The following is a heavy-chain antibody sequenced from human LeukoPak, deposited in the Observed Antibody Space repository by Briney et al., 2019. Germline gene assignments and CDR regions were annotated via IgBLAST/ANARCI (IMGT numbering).Heavy chain of an antibody. D-gene: IGHD3-22*01. V-gene: IGHV3-66*01. CDR1: GFTVSSNC. Sequence: GGSLRLSCAASGFTVSSNCMSWVRQAPGRGLEWVSVIYSGGSTYYADSVKGRFTISRDNSKNTLYLQMNSLRAEDTAVYYCARGGAPWYYYDSSGYYAHWGQGTLVTVSS. CDR2: IYSGGST. J-gene: IGHJ4*02. CDR3: ARGGAPWYYYDSSGYYAH.